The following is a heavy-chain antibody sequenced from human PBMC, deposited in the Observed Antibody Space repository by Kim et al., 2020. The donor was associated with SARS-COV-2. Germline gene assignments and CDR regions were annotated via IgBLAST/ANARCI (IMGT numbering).Heavy chain of an antibody. CDR3: ARDHRAWRSTTCYGEAIDY. J-gene: IGHJ4*02. D-gene: IGHD2-2*01. CDR2: IHAGNGNT. CDR1: GYTFTSYA. V-gene: IGHV1-3*01. Sequence: ASLKVSCKASGYTFTSYAMHWVRQAPGQRLEWMGWIHAGNGNTKYSQKFQGRVTITRDTSASTAYMELSSLRSEDTAVYYCARDHRAWRSTTCYGEAIDYWGQGTLVTVSS.